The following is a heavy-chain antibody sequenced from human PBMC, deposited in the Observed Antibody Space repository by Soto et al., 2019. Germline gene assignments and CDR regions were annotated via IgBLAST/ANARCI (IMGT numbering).Heavy chain of an antibody. D-gene: IGHD2-2*01. CDR2: IIPILGIA. J-gene: IGHJ4*02. CDR3: ARDAQLLPRGY. V-gene: IGHV1-69*08. CDR1: GGTFSSYT. Sequence: QVQLVQSGAEVKKPGSSVKVSCKASGGTFSSYTISWVRQAPGQGLEWMGRIIPILGIANYAQKFQGRVTITADKSMSTAFMELSSLRSEDTVVYYCARDAQLLPRGYWGQGTLVTVSS.